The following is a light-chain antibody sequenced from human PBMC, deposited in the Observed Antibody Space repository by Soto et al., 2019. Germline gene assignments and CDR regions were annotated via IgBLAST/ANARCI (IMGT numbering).Light chain of an antibody. CDR1: QGISSY. CDR3: QKYNSAPRT. V-gene: IGKV1-9*01. Sequence: IQLTQSPSSLSASVADRVTITCRASQGISSYLGWHQQKPGKAPNLLIYDASTLHSGVPSRFSGGGSGTDFTLTISSLQPEDFATYYCQKYNSAPRTFGQGTKVDIK. CDR2: DAS. J-gene: IGKJ1*01.